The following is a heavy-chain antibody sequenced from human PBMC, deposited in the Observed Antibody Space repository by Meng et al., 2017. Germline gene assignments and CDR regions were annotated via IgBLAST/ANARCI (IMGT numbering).Heavy chain of an antibody. Sequence: GSLRLSCTVSGGSISSYYWSWIRQPPGKGLEWIGYIYYSGSTNYNPSLKSRVTISVDTSKNQFSLKLSSVTAADTAVYYCAREGFSHAFDIWGQGTKVTVSS. CDR2: IYYSGST. J-gene: IGHJ3*02. CDR1: GGSISSYY. D-gene: IGHD3-10*01. V-gene: IGHV4-59*01. CDR3: AREGFSHAFDI.